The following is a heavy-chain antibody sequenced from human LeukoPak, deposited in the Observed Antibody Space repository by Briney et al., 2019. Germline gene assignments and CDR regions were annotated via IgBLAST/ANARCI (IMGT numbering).Heavy chain of an antibody. V-gene: IGHV1-18*04. J-gene: IGHJ4*02. CDR2: IGAYNGNT. CDR1: GYTFTSYG. Sequence: ASVKVSCKASGYTFTSYGISWVRQAPGQGLEWMGWIGAYNGNTNYAQKLQGRVTMTTDTSTSTAYMELRSLRSDDTAVYYCARDSKVRGEYPLGYWGQGTLVTVSS. D-gene: IGHD3-10*01. CDR3: ARDSKVRGEYPLGY.